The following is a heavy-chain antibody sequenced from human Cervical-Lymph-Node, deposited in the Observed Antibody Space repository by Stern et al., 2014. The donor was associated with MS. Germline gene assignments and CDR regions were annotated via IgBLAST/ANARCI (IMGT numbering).Heavy chain of an antibody. Sequence: VQLVESGPGLVKPSGTLSLTCAVSGGSISNTNWWGWVRQTPGMGLEWIGEIYHSGTTNFSPSLKSRVTMSVEKSKTHFSLELKSVTAADTAVYYCARVHSGYNWFDYWGQGTLVTVSS. J-gene: IGHJ4*02. CDR3: ARVHSGYNWFDY. V-gene: IGHV4-4*02. CDR1: GGSISNTNW. CDR2: IYHSGTT. D-gene: IGHD5-12*01.